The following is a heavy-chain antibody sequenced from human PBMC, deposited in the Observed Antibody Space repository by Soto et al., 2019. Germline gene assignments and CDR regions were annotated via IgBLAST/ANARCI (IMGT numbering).Heavy chain of an antibody. V-gene: IGHV3-11*06. Sequence: GGSLRLSCATSGFPFNDYYMTWIRQAPGKGLEWLSHISPKSTFRNYADSVKGRFTISRDNTESSLFLQMNSLGVDDTAVYSCVRGGGGGRFEHWGQGVLAPVSS. CDR2: ISPKSTFR. CDR1: GFPFNDYY. J-gene: IGHJ4*02. D-gene: IGHD2-21*01. CDR3: VRGGGGGRFEH.